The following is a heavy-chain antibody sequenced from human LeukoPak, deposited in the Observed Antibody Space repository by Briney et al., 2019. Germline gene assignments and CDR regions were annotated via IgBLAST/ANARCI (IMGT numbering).Heavy chain of an antibody. D-gene: IGHD3-22*01. Sequence: SETLSLTCTVSGGSISSGSYYWSWIRQPAGKGLEWIGRIYTSGSTNYNPSLKSRVTISVDTSKNQFSLKLSSVTAADTAVYYCARSRLTPYDSSGYNDYWGQGTLVTVSS. CDR3: ARSRLTPYDSSGYNDY. V-gene: IGHV4-61*02. CDR2: IYTSGST. CDR1: GGSISSGSYY. J-gene: IGHJ4*02.